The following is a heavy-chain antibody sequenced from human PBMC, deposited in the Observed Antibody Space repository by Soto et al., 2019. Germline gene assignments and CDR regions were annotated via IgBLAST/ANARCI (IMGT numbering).Heavy chain of an antibody. V-gene: IGHV4-30-2*01. CDR3: ARERGGYGLFDS. Sequence: SETLSLTCTVSGGSISNAAYSWGWIRQPPGKGLEWIGYIYPSGMPFYNPSLRSRVTISIDRSNDQFSLNLKSVTAADTAVYYCARERGGYGLFDSWGQGTRVTVS. D-gene: IGHD5-18*01. J-gene: IGHJ4*02. CDR2: IYPSGMP. CDR1: GGSISNAAYS.